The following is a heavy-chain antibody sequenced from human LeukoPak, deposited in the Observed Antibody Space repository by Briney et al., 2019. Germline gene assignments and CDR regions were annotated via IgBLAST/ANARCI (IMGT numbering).Heavy chain of an antibody. CDR1: GFTFSSYA. D-gene: IGHD1-20*01. V-gene: IGHV3-23*01. Sequence: GGSLRLSCAASGFTFSSYAMSWVRQAPGKGLEWVSTISGSGVGTYYADSVKGRFTISRDNFKNTLYLQMNSLRAEDTAVYYCAKNNWNDMPFVDDWGQGTLVTVSS. J-gene: IGHJ4*02. CDR2: ISGSGVGT. CDR3: AKNNWNDMPFVDD.